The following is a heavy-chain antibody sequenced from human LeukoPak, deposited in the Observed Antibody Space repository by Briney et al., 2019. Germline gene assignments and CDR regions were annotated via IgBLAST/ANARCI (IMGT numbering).Heavy chain of an antibody. CDR2: INSDGSST. V-gene: IGHV3-74*01. J-gene: IGHJ4*02. D-gene: IGHD6-6*01. Sequence: KGLVWFARINSDGSSTSYADSVKGRFTISRDNAKNTLYLQMNSLRAEDTAVYYCARGGIAARRNFAYWGQGTLVTVSS. CDR3: ARGGIAARRNFAY.